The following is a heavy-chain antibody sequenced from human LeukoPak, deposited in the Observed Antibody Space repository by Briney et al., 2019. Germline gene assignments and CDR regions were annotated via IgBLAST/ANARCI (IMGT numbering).Heavy chain of an antibody. D-gene: IGHD4-11*01. CDR2: IIPMFGTP. CDR1: GGSFRRSA. V-gene: IGHV1-69*05. CDR3: TKTSQSPVTPGAFDI. Sequence: ASVKVSCKASGGSFRRSAISWVRQTPGQGLKWMGGIIPMFGTPNYAQKFRGRVSMTTEESTSTAYMELSSLTSEDTAVYYCTKTSQSPVTPGAFDIWGQGTMVTVSS. J-gene: IGHJ3*02.